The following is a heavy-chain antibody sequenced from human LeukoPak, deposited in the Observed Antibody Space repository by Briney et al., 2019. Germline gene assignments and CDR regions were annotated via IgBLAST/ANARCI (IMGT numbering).Heavy chain of an antibody. J-gene: IGHJ4*02. D-gene: IGHD3-10*01. Sequence: GGSLRLPCAASGFTFSSYAMTWVRQAPGKGLEWVSSISGGSGNTYYADSVKGRFTISRDNSKNTLSLQMNSLRAEDTAVYYCAKRDGSGSSSSFDYWGQETLVTVSS. CDR1: GFTFSSYA. CDR2: ISGGSGNT. V-gene: IGHV3-23*01. CDR3: AKRDGSGSSSSFDY.